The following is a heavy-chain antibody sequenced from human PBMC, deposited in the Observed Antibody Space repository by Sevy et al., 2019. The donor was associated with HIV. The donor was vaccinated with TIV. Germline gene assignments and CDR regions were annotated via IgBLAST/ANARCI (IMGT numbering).Heavy chain of an antibody. D-gene: IGHD3-10*01. CDR2: ISFSSNYI. V-gene: IGHV3-21*01. Sequence: GGALRLSCAASGFTFSTYTMNWVRQAPGKGLEWVSSISFSSNYIYYADSVKGRFTISRDNAKNSLYLQMSSLRAEDTAVYYCARPYGSGSWEAFDIWGQGTMVTVSS. CDR1: GFTFSTYT. J-gene: IGHJ3*02. CDR3: ARPYGSGSWEAFDI.